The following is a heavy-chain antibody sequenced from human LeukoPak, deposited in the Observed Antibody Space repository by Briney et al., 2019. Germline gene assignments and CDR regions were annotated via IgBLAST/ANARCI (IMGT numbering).Heavy chain of an antibody. J-gene: IGHJ4*02. CDR1: GFTFSSYG. CDR3: APLGTGYNCNYEFDY. V-gene: IGHV3-30*02. Sequence: GGSLRLSCAASGFTFSSYGMHWVRQAPGKGLEGVAFIWYDGSNKYYADSVKGRFTISRDNSKNTLYLQMNSLRAEDTAVYYCAPLGTGYNCNYEFDYWGQGTLVTVSS. CDR2: IWYDGSNK. D-gene: IGHD1-7*01.